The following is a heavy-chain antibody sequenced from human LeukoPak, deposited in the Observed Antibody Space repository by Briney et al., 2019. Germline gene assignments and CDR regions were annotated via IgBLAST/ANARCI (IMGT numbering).Heavy chain of an antibody. CDR1: GFTFSSYA. Sequence: GGSLRLSCAASGFTFSSYAMHWVRQAPGKGLEWVAVISYDGSNKYYADSVKGRFTISRDNSKNTLYLQMNSLRAEDTAVYYCAKGPTTMIVVVRILYFDYWGQGTLVTVSS. CDR2: ISYDGSNK. J-gene: IGHJ4*02. V-gene: IGHV3-30*04. CDR3: AKGPTTMIVVVRILYFDY. D-gene: IGHD3-22*01.